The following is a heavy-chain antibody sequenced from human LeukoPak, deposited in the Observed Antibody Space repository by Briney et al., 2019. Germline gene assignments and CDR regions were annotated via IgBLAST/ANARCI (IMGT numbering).Heavy chain of an antibody. CDR1: GGSFSGYY. Sequence: SETLSLTCAVYGGSFSGYYWSWIRQPPGKGLEWIGEINHSGSTNYNPSLKSRVTISVDTSKNQFSLKLSSVTAADTAVYYCARGLFRGSRVYYFLDYWGQGTLVTVSS. CDR3: ARGLFRGSRVYYFLDY. D-gene: IGHD3-22*01. J-gene: IGHJ4*02. CDR2: INHSGST. V-gene: IGHV4-34*01.